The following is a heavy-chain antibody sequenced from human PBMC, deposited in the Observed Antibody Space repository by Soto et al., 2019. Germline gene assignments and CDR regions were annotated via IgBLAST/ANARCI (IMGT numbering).Heavy chain of an antibody. D-gene: IGHD1-26*01. V-gene: IGHV4-34*01. Sequence: QVQLQQWGAGLLKPSETLSLTCAVYGGSFSGYYWSWIRQPPGKGLGWIGEINHSGSTNYNPSLKSRVTISVDTSKNQFSLKLSSVTAADTAVYYCARFRGLGAWYSGSRRLDYWGQGTLVTVSS. J-gene: IGHJ4*02. CDR3: ARFRGLGAWYSGSRRLDY. CDR1: GGSFSGYY. CDR2: INHSGST.